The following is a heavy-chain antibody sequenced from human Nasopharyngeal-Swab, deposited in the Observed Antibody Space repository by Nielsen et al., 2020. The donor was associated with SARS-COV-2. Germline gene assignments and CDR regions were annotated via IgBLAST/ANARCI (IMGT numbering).Heavy chain of an antibody. Sequence: GESLKISCAASGFTFSSYAMHWVRQAPGKGLEWVAVISYDGSNKYYADSVKGRFTISRDNSKNTLYLQMNSLKTEDTGVYYCARVFVNWGQGTLVTVSS. V-gene: IGHV3-30*04. CDR3: ARVFVN. J-gene: IGHJ4*02. CDR2: ISYDGSNK. CDR1: GFTFSSYA.